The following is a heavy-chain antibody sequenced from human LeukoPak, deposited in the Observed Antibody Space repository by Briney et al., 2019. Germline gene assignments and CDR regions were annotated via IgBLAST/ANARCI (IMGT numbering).Heavy chain of an antibody. CDR3: AKASVYVYYGMDV. J-gene: IGHJ6*02. CDR1: GFTFSNYE. Sequence: GGSLRLSCAASGFTFSNYEMNWVRQAPGKGLEWVSYISISGSTIYYADSVKGRFTISRDNAKNSLYLQMNSLRAEDTAVYYCAKASVYVYYGMDVWGQGTTVTVSS. CDR2: ISISGSTI. D-gene: IGHD3-16*02. V-gene: IGHV3-48*03.